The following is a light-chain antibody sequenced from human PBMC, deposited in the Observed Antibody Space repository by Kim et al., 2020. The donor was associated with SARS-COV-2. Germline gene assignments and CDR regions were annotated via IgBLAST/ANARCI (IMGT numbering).Light chain of an antibody. CDR2: PAS. J-gene: IGKJ4*01. Sequence: DIQLTQSPSLLSASVGDRVTITCRASQGISSDVAWYQQKPGKAPKLLIYPASTLRSPAPSRFSGSGFGTEFTLTISSLQPEDFATYYCQQIMSFPLTFGGGTKVDIE. CDR1: QGISSD. CDR3: QQIMSFPLT. V-gene: IGKV1-9*01.